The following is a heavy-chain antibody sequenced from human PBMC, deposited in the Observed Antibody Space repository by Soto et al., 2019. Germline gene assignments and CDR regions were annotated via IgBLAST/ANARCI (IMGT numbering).Heavy chain of an antibody. CDR1: GGSISSGGYY. Sequence: PSETLSLTCTVSGGSISSGGYYCSWIRQHPGKGLEWIGYSYYSGSTYYSPSLKRRVPISLDTSKNQFSLTLSAVTAADPAMYYCSPRAYDTNGYYRFDPWGQATLVTVSS. CDR2: SYYSGST. CDR3: SPRAYDTNGYYRFDP. D-gene: IGHD3-22*01. J-gene: IGHJ5*01. V-gene: IGHV4-31*03.